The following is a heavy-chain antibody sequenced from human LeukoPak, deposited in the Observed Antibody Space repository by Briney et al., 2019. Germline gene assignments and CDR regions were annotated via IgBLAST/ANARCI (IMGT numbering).Heavy chain of an antibody. J-gene: IGHJ3*01. CDR2: IYYSGST. CDR3: ATRSGIV. Sequence: SETLSLTCTVSGGSISSYYCGWIRQPPGKGLEWIGYIYYSGSTNYNPSLKSRVTISVDTSKNQFSLKLSSVTAADTAVYYCATRSGIVWGQGTMVTVSS. V-gene: IGHV4-59*01. CDR1: GGSISSYY. D-gene: IGHD3-10*01.